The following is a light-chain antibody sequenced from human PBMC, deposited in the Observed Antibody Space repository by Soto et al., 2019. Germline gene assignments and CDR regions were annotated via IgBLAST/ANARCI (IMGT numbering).Light chain of an antibody. CDR3: QQYYSTPRT. CDR1: QSVLYSSNNKNY. V-gene: IGKV4-1*01. CDR2: WAS. J-gene: IGKJ1*01. Sequence: DIVMTQSPDSLAVSLGERATINCKSSQSVLYSSNNKNYLAWYQQKPGQPPKLLIYWASTRESGVPDRFSGSGSGTDFTLTISSLQADDLAIYYCQQYYSTPRTFGQGTKVDIK.